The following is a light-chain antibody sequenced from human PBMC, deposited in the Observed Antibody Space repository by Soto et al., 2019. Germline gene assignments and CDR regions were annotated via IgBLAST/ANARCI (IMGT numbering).Light chain of an antibody. V-gene: IGKV1-5*01. CDR1: QSITYR. CDR2: DVF. Sequence: DIQMTQSPSSLSASVGDRVTLTCRASQSITYRLAWYQQKPGRAPKLLIYDVFNLQSGVPSRFSGSGSGTEFTLTISSLQPDDSATYYCQQYHRFSFTLGQGTKLEIK. J-gene: IGKJ2*01. CDR3: QQYHRFSFT.